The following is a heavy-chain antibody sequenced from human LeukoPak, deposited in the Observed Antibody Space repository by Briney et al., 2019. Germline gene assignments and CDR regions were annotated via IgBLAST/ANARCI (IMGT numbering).Heavy chain of an antibody. V-gene: IGHV1-2*06. CDR1: GYTFTDYY. CDR2: MNPNSGGA. J-gene: IGHJ6*03. D-gene: IGHD6-19*01. Sequence: ASVKVSCKASGYTFTDYYTHWVRQAPGQGLEWMGRMNPNSGGANYAQKFQDRVTMTRDTSINTAYMELSRLRSDDTAVYYCARPAVAGYYYMDVWGKGTTVTVSS. CDR3: ARPAVAGYYYMDV.